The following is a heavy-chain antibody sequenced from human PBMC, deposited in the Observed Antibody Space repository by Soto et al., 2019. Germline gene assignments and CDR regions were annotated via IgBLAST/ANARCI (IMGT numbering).Heavy chain of an antibody. CDR2: INHSGST. V-gene: IGHV4-34*01. CDR3: ARHRGYYDILTGYYTELNFDY. J-gene: IGHJ4*02. CDR1: GGSFSGYY. D-gene: IGHD3-9*01. Sequence: LSLTCAVYGGSFSGYYWSWIRQPPGKGLEWIGEINHSGSTNYNPSLKSRVTISVDTSKNQFSLKLSSVTAADTAVYYCARHRGYYDILTGYYTELNFDYWGQGTLVTVSS.